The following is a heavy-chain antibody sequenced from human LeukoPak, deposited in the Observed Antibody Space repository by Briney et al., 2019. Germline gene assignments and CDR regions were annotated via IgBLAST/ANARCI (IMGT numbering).Heavy chain of an antibody. D-gene: IGHD1-26*01. Sequence: EASVKVSCKASGYTFPRYGISWVRQAPGQGLEWVAWISAYNGNTDYAQKLQGRVTMTTDTSTSTAYMELRSLRSDDTAVYYCARARYLTGSHDDAFDIWGQGTVVTVSS. CDR2: ISAYNGNT. V-gene: IGHV1-18*01. CDR3: ARARYLTGSHDDAFDI. J-gene: IGHJ3*02. CDR1: GYTFPRYG.